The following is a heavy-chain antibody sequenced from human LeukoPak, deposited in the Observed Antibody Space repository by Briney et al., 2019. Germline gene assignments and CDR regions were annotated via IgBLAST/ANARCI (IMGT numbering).Heavy chain of an antibody. CDR3: ARDSSGPWFDP. J-gene: IGHJ5*02. V-gene: IGHV3-30*03. CDR2: ILYDGSNK. D-gene: IGHD6-6*01. CDR1: GFTFSTYG. Sequence: GRSLRLSCAASGFTFSTYGMHWVRQAPGKGLEWVAAILYDGSNKYYADSVKGRFTISRDNAKNSLFLQMNSLRAEDTAVYYCARDSSGPWFDPWGQGTLVTVSS.